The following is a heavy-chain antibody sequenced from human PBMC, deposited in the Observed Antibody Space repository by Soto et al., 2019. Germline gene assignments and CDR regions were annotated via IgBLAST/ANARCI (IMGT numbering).Heavy chain of an antibody. CDR2: IYYSGST. CDR3: ARQQLEDASDI. CDR1: GGSISSYY. J-gene: IGHJ3*02. Sequence: PSETLSLTCTVSGGSISSYYWSWIRQPPGKGLEWIGYIYYSGSTNYNPSLKSRVTISVDTSKNQFSLKLSSVTAADTAVYYCARQQLEDASDIWGQGTMVTVSS. V-gene: IGHV4-59*08. D-gene: IGHD6-6*01.